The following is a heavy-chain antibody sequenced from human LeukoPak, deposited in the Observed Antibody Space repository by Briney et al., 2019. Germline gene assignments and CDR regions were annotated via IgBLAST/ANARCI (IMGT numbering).Heavy chain of an antibody. J-gene: IGHJ4*02. CDR1: GFTVNAYW. CDR2: IAPDGSCT. V-gene: IGHV3-74*01. D-gene: IGHD5-18*01. CDR3: TMDTFGPRDH. Sequence: GGSLRLSCVVSGFTVNAYWMHWVRQAPGGGLVWVSRIAPDGSCTDYADSVKGRFTISSDYAKNKVYLQLNSLRPEDTALYHCTMDTFGPRDHWGQGALVTVSS.